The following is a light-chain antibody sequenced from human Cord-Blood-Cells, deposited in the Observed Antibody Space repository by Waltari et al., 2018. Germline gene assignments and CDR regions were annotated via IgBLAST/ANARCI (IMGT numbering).Light chain of an antibody. J-gene: IGLJ3*02. CDR2: QDS. Sequence: SYELTQPPSVSVSPGQTASITCSGDKLGDKYACWYQQKPGQSPVLVIYQDSKRPSGIPGRFSGSNPGNPATLTISGTQAMDEADYYCQAWDSSTAWVFGGRTKLTVL. CDR1: KLGDKY. V-gene: IGLV3-1*01. CDR3: QAWDSSTAWV.